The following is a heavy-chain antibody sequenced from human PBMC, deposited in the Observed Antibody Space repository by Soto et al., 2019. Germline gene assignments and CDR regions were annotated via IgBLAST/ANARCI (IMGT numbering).Heavy chain of an antibody. Sequence: GGSLRLSCAASGFTFSSYSMNWVRQAPGKGLEWVSYISSSSSTIYYADSVKGRFTISRDNAKNSLYLQMNSLRAEDTAVYYCARDSSGYSYGYPGPYGMDGWGQGTTVTVSS. CDR3: ARDSSGYSYGYPGPYGMDG. CDR1: GFTFSSYS. J-gene: IGHJ6*02. CDR2: ISSSSSTI. D-gene: IGHD5-18*01. V-gene: IGHV3-48*01.